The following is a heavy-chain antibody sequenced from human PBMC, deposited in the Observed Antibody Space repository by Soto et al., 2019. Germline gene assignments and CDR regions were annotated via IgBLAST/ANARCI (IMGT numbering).Heavy chain of an antibody. CDR2: IYYSGST. V-gene: IGHV4-39*01. J-gene: IGHJ4*02. CDR1: GGSISSSSYY. CDR3: ARGVGYGTSPLGY. Sequence: QLQLQESGPGLVRPSETLSLTCTVSGGSISSSSYYWGWIRQPPGKGLEWIGSIYYSGSTYYNPSLKSRVTISVDTSKNQFSLKLSSVTAADTAVYYCARGVGYGTSPLGYWGQGTLVTVSS. D-gene: IGHD1-1*01.